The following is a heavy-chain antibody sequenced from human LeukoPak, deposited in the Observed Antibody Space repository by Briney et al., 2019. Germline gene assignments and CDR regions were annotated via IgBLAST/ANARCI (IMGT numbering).Heavy chain of an antibody. CDR3: ARSPLESRRDAYNFYFDY. J-gene: IGHJ4*02. CDR1: GDSIISYH. Sequence: SETLSLTRSVSGDSIISYHWSWVRQPPGKGLEWIGFVHYSGSTNYNPSLKSRVTISADTSKNQFSLSLTSVTAADTALYYCARSPLESRRDAYNFYFDYWGQGALVTVSS. V-gene: IGHV4-59*08. D-gene: IGHD5-24*01. CDR2: VHYSGST.